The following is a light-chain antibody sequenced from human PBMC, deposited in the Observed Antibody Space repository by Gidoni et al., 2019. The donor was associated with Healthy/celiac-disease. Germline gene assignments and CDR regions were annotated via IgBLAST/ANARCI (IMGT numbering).Light chain of an antibody. J-gene: IGKJ5*01. V-gene: IGKV1D-13*01. Sequence: AIQLTQSQSSLSASVGDRVTITCRASQGISSALAWYQQKPGKAPKLLIYDASSLESGVPSRFSGSGSGTDFTLTISSLQPEDFATYFCQQFNNYPQITFGQGTRLEIK. CDR2: DAS. CDR1: QGISSA. CDR3: QQFNNYPQIT.